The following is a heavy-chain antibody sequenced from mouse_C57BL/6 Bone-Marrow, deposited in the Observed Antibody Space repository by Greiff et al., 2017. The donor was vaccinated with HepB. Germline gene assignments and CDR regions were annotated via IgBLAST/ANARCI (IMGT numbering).Heavy chain of an antibody. Sequence: VQLQQPGAELVMPGASVKLSCKASGYTFTSYWMHWVKQRPGQGLEWIGEIDPSDSYTNYNQKFKGKSTLTVDKSSSTAYMQLSSLTSEDSAVYYCARGQLLSCLDVWGTGTTVTVSS. CDR3: ARGQLLSCLDV. CDR2: IDPSDSYT. J-gene: IGHJ1*03. D-gene: IGHD1-1*02. V-gene: IGHV1-69*01. CDR1: GYTFTSYW.